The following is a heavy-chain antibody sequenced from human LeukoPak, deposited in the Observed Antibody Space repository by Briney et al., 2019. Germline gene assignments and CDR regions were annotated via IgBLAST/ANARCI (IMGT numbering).Heavy chain of an antibody. CDR1: GYTFTSYG. CDR3: ARVGSSWFDY. V-gene: IGHV1-18*01. CDR2: IIAYNGNI. Sequence: ASVKVSCKASGYTFTSYGISWVRQAPGQGLERMGWIIAYNGNINYAQKLQGRVPMTTDTSTSTAYMELRSLRSDDTAVYYCARVGSSWFDYWGQGTLVTVSS. D-gene: IGHD6-13*01. J-gene: IGHJ4*02.